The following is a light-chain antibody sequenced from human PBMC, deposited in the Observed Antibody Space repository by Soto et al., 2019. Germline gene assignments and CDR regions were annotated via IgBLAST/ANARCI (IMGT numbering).Light chain of an antibody. CDR2: DVT. V-gene: IGLV2-14*01. CDR1: SSDFGGYDF. J-gene: IGLJ1*01. Sequence: QSALTQPASVSGSPGQSITISCTGTSSDFGGYDFVSWHQQRPGKAPKLMIYDVTNRPSGVSNRFSGSKSGNTASLTISGLQAEYEDDYYCCSFTSSDTHVFGTGTKLTVL. CDR3: CSFTSSDTHV.